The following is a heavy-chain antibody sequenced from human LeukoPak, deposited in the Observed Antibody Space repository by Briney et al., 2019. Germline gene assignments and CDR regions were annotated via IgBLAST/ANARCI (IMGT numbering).Heavy chain of an antibody. Sequence: GGSLRLSCAASGFTFSSYEMNWVRQAPGKGLEWVSYISSSGSTIYYADSVKGRFTISRDNAKNSLYLQMNSLRAEDTAVYYCARELWGYGDHDAFDIWGQGTMVTVSS. D-gene: IGHD4-17*01. CDR1: GFTFSSYE. CDR3: ARELWGYGDHDAFDI. CDR2: ISSSGSTI. V-gene: IGHV3-48*03. J-gene: IGHJ3*02.